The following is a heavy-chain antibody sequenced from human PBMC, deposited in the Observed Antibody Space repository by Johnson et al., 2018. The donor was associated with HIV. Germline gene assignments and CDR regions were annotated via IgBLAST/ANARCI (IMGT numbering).Heavy chain of an antibody. V-gene: IGHV3-74*02. CDR3: ATDSSSGVYDAFDI. CDR2: INSDGSST. Sequence: VQLVESGGGLVQPGGSLRLSCAASGFTFSSYWMHWVRQAPGKGLVWVSRINSDGSSTSYADPVKGRFTISRDNAKNTLDLQMNSLRAEDTAVYYCATDSSSGVYDAFDIWGQGTMVTVSS. J-gene: IGHJ3*02. CDR1: GFTFSSYW. D-gene: IGHD6-13*01.